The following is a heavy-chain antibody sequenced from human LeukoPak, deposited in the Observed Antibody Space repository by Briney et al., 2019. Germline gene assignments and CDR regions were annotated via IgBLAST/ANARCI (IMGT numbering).Heavy chain of an antibody. J-gene: IGHJ5*02. CDR1: GFTIGRYW. D-gene: IGHD1-26*01. CDR3: AKWDWLDP. Sequence: GGSLRLSCAASGFTIGRYWMHWVRQAPGKGLVWVSRSEGDDSTTTYADSVKGRFTVSRDTAKNTLYLQMNSLRVEDTAVYYCAKWDWLDPWGQGTLVTVSP. CDR2: SEGDDSTT. V-gene: IGHV3-74*03.